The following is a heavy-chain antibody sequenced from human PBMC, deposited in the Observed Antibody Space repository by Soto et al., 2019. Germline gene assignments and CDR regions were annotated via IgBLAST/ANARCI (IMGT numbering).Heavy chain of an antibody. CDR3: AREVSSWFDP. J-gene: IGHJ5*02. Sequence: SVKVSCQASGGTFSSYAISWVRQAPGQGLEWMGGIIPIFGTANYAQKFQGRVTITADESTSTAYMELSSLRSEDTAVYYCAREVSSWFDPWGQGTLVTVSS. CDR1: GGTFSSYA. CDR2: IIPIFGTA. V-gene: IGHV1-69*13.